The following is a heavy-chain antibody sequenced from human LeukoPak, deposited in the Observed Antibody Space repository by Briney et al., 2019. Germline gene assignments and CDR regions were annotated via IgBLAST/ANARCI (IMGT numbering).Heavy chain of an antibody. J-gene: IGHJ4*02. CDR1: GFTFSKYA. Sequence: GGSLRLSCAASGFTFSKYAMSWVRQAPGKGLEWVSGISGSDSSTYYADSVKGRLTISRDNGKNTLYLQMNSLRAEDTAVYYCTKGLYGSGSSPDFWGQGTLVIVSA. D-gene: IGHD3-10*01. CDR3: TKGLYGSGSSPDF. V-gene: IGHV3-23*01. CDR2: ISGSDSST.